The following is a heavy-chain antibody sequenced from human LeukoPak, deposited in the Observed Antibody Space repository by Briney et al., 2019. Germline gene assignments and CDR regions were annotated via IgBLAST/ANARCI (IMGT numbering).Heavy chain of an antibody. Sequence: PSETLSLTCTVSGGSISSYYWSWIRQPPGKGLEWIGYIYYSGSTNYNPSLKSRVTISVDTSKNQFSLKLSSVTAADTAVYYCARHFRIVVPDAMSAFDIWGQGTMVTVSS. CDR2: IYYSGST. V-gene: IGHV4-59*08. CDR1: GGSISSYY. J-gene: IGHJ3*02. D-gene: IGHD2-2*01. CDR3: ARHFRIVVPDAMSAFDI.